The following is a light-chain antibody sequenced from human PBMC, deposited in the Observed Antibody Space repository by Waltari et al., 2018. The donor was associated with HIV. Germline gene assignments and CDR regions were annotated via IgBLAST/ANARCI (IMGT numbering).Light chain of an antibody. V-gene: IGLV1-44*01. Sequence: SVLTQPPSAYGTPRQRVTLSCSASRPNNGRTTVNWYHQLPGTSPKPLINNNSLRPAGVPDRFSGSKSGTSASLAISGLQSEDEADYYCAAWDDSLLYVFGTGTKVTVL. CDR2: NNS. J-gene: IGLJ1*01. CDR1: RPNNGRTT. CDR3: AAWDDSLLYV.